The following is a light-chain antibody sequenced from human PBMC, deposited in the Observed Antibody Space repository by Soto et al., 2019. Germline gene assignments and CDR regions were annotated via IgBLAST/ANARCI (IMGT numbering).Light chain of an antibody. J-gene: IGKJ2*01. Sequence: DIQMTQSPSTLSASVGDRVIITCRASQYINTWLAWYQQKPGRAPKLLIYSSFSLESGVPSRFSGSGSGSEFTLTISSLQSDDFATYYCQQYQGFPFTFGQGTKL. V-gene: IGKV1-5*03. CDR1: QYINTW. CDR3: QQYQGFPFT. CDR2: SSF.